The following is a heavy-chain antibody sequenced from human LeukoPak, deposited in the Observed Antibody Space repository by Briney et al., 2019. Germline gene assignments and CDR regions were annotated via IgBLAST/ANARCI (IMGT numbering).Heavy chain of an antibody. J-gene: IGHJ4*02. D-gene: IGHD6-19*01. Sequence: GGSLRLSCAAAGFTFNNYAMIWVRQAPGKGLEWVSVISGSGNSTYYADSVKGRFTISRDNSKNTLYLQMNSLRAEDTSVYYCATWSSGWQFDYWGQGTLVSVSS. CDR3: ATWSSGWQFDY. CDR1: GFTFNNYA. CDR2: ISGSGNST. V-gene: IGHV3-23*01.